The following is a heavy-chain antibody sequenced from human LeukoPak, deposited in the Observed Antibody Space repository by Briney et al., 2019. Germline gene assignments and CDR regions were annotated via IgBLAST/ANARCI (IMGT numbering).Heavy chain of an antibody. CDR1: GFTFSSYA. CDR3: ARSPPSIAARQVNWFDP. J-gene: IGHJ5*02. CDR2: ISYDGSNK. Sequence: PGGSLRLSCAASGFTFSSYAMHWVRQAPGKGLEWVAVISYDGSNKYYADSVKGRFTTSRDNSKNTLYLQMNSLRAEDTAVYYCARSPPSIAARQVNWFDPWGQGTLVTVSS. D-gene: IGHD6-6*01. V-gene: IGHV3-30-3*01.